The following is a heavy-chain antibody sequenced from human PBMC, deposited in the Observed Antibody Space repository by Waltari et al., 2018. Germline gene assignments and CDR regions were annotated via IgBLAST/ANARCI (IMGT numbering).Heavy chain of an antibody. D-gene: IGHD3-3*01. Sequence: QVQLQESGPGLVKPSETLSLTCTVSGGSISSHYWSWIRQPPGKGLDWIGYIYYSGSTKYNPSLMSRVTISVDTSKNQFSLKLSSVTAADTAVYYCARAHDFWRGSGMDVWGQGTTVTVSS. J-gene: IGHJ6*02. V-gene: IGHV4-59*11. CDR1: GGSISSHY. CDR2: IYYSGST. CDR3: ARAHDFWRGSGMDV.